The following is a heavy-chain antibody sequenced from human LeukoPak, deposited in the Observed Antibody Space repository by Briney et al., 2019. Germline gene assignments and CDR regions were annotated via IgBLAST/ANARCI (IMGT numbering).Heavy chain of an antibody. CDR1: GGSVSSADYY. V-gene: IGHV4-61*08. D-gene: IGHD5-24*01. J-gene: IGHJ3*02. CDR3: ARVRAQRWLQSLAAFDI. CDR2: IYHTGSN. Sequence: PSETLSLTCTVSGGSVSSADYYWSWIRHPPGKTLEWIGYIYHTGSNNYKYSLKSRVTISLDTSKNQFSLKLSSVTAADTAVYYCARVRAQRWLQSLAAFDIWGQGTMVTVSS.